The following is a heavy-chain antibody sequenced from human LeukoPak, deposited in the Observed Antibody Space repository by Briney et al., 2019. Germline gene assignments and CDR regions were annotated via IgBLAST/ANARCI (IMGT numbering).Heavy chain of an antibody. V-gene: IGHV3-15*01. Sequence: TGGSLRLSCATSGFTFSNAWMTWVRQAQGKGPEWVGRIKTKGEGGTVDYAAPVKGRFTISRDDSKNTLYLQMNSLKTEDTAIYYCMSDLDNWGQGTLVTVSS. CDR1: GFTFSNAW. J-gene: IGHJ4*02. CDR3: MSDLDN. CDR2: IKTKGEGGTV.